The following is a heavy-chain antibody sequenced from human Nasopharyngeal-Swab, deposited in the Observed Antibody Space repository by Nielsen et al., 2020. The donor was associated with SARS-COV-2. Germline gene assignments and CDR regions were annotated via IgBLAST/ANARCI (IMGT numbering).Heavy chain of an antibody. Sequence: LKISWAASGITFDEYVKSWVRQARGKGLEWVSGVTGNSGRIGYADSVKGGFTISRDNAKKSLYLQMNSLRAEDTALYFCAKALWAWQFLASLDQWGQGTLVTVSS. D-gene: IGHD3-3*01. CDR2: VTGNSGRI. CDR1: GITFDEYV. CDR3: AKALWAWQFLASLDQ. V-gene: IGHV3-9*01. J-gene: IGHJ4*02.